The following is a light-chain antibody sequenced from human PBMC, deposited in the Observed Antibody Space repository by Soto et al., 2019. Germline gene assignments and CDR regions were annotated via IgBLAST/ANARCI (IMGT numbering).Light chain of an antibody. CDR2: ATS. CDR1: QDIRNE. Sequence: AIQMTQSPPSLSASVGDRVILTCRASQDIRNELGWYQKKPGKAPKLLIHATSNLKGGVPLRLSGSGSGTDFTLTISSLQPEDFATYYCIQDHRYPRTFGQGTRVEIK. CDR3: IQDHRYPRT. J-gene: IGKJ1*01. V-gene: IGKV1-6*01.